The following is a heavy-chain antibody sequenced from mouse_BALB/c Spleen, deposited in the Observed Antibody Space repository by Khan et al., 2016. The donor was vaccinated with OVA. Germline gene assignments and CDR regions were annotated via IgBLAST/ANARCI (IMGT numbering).Heavy chain of an antibody. D-gene: IGHD2-10*01. CDR3: ARQPYYHYNIMDY. CDR2: IWNDGNT. V-gene: IGHV2-6-1*01. Sequence: VKLLESGPGLVAPSQSLSITCTISGFSLTNYGVHWVRQPPGKGLEWLVVIWNDGNTAYNSALKSRLTISKDNSKSHVFLKMNSLQTDDTAMYFCARQPYYHYNIMDYWGQGTSVTVSS. CDR1: GFSLTNYG. J-gene: IGHJ4*01.